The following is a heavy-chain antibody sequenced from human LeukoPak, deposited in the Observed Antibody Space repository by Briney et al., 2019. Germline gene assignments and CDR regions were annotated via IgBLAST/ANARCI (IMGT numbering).Heavy chain of an antibody. D-gene: IGHD5-12*01. J-gene: IGHJ6*03. V-gene: IGHV1-8*01. Sequence: ASVKVSCKASGYTFTSYDINWVRQATGQGLEWMGWMNPNSGNTGYAQKFQGRVTMTRNTPISTAYMELSSLRSEDTAVYYCARGEGIVATTYNYYMDVWGKGTTVTVSS. CDR1: GYTFTSYD. CDR3: ARGEGIVATTYNYYMDV. CDR2: MNPNSGNT.